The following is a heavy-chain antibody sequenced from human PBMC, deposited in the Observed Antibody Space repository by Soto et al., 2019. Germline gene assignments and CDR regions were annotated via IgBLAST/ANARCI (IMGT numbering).Heavy chain of an antibody. D-gene: IGHD6-19*01. V-gene: IGHV3-23*01. CDR3: AKVPIDSSGWSYFDF. J-gene: IGHJ4*02. CDR1: ALTFSSYA. Sequence: EVQLLESGGGLAQPGGSLRLSCAASALTFSSYAMNWVRQAPAKGLEWVSTISGSGGSTYYADSVKGRFTISRDNSKNTLYLQMNSLRAEDTAVYYCAKVPIDSSGWSYFDFWGQGTLLTVSS. CDR2: ISGSGGST.